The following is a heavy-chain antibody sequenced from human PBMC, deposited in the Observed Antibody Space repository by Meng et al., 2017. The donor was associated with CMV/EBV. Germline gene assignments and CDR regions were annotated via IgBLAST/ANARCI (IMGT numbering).Heavy chain of an antibody. CDR1: GFTFSSYS. D-gene: IGHD2-2*01. Sequence: GGSLRLSCAASGFTFSSYSMNWVRQVPGKGLEWVSSISSSSSYIYYADSVKGRFTISRDNAKNSLYLQMNSLRAEDTAVYYCARDLEPPYCSSTSCYGVNDGMDVWGQGTTVTVSS. V-gene: IGHV3-21*01. CDR2: ISSSSSYI. CDR3: ARDLEPPYCSSTSCYGVNDGMDV. J-gene: IGHJ6*02.